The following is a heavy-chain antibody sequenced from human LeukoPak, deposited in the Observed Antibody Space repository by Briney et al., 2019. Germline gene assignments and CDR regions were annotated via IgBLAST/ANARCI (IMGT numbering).Heavy chain of an antibody. CDR3: ATDFRWGHRRWFDP. V-gene: IGHV1-24*01. CDR1: GYTLTELS. J-gene: IGHJ5*02. D-gene: IGHD4-23*01. CDR2: FDPEDGET. Sequence: GASVKVSCKVSGYTLTELSMHWVRQAPGKGLEWMGGFDPEDGETIYAQKFQGRVTVTEDTSTDTAYMELSSLRSEDTAVYYCATDFRWGHRRWFDPWGQGTLVTVSS.